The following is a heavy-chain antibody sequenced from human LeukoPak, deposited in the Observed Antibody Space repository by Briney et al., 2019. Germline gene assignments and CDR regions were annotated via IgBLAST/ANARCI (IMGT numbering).Heavy chain of an antibody. CDR2: IPGSGASA. D-gene: IGHD2-15*01. CDR1: GFTFNTHA. J-gene: IGHJ5*02. V-gene: IGHV3-23*01. CDR3: AKDVKGLLSNWFDP. Sequence: GGSLRLSCVASGFTFNTHAMTWVRQAPGKGLEWVSGIPGSGASAYYADSVKGRFTISRDNSKNTLYLQMNSLRVEDTAVYYCAKDVKGLLSNWFDPWGQGTLVTVSS.